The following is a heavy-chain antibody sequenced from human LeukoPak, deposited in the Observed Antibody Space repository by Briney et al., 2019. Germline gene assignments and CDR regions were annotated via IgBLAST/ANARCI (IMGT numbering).Heavy chain of an antibody. V-gene: IGHV3-30*02. CDR3: AKDMVRGGDAFDI. J-gene: IGHJ3*02. Sequence: GGPLRLSCAASGFSFSTYGMHWVRQAPGKGLEWVAFIRFDGTNKYYADSVKGRFTISRDNSKNTLYLQMNSLRAEDTAVYYCAKDMVRGGDAFDIWGQGTMVTVSS. D-gene: IGHD3-10*01. CDR1: GFSFSTYG. CDR2: IRFDGTNK.